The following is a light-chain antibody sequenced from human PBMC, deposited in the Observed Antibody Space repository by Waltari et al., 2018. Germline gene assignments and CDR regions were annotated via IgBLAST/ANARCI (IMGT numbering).Light chain of an antibody. Sequence: SYVLTQPPSVSVAPGKTARITWWGNNIGRKSVHWYQQKPGQAPVLVVYDDSDRPSGIPERFSGSNSGNTATLTISRVEAGDEADYYCQVWDSSSDHYVFGTGTKVTVL. CDR3: QVWDSSSDHYV. CDR1: NIGRKS. J-gene: IGLJ1*01. CDR2: DDS. V-gene: IGLV3-21*03.